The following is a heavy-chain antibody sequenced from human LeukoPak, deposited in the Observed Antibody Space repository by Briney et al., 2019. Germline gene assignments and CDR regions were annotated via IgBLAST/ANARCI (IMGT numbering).Heavy chain of an antibody. Sequence: SQTLSLTCAVSGGSISSGGYSWSWIRQPPGKGLEWIGYIYHSGSTYYNPSLKSRVTISVDRSKNQFSLKLSSVTAADTAVYYCARGPPATEYYFDYWGQGTLVTVSS. CDR3: ARGPPATEYYFDY. CDR2: IYHSGST. D-gene: IGHD1-14*01. J-gene: IGHJ4*02. CDR1: GGSISSGGYS. V-gene: IGHV4-30-2*01.